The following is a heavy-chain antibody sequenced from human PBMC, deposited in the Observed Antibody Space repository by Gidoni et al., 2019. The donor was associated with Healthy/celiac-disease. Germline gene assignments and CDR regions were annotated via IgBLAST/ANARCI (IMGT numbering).Heavy chain of an antibody. CDR2: ISWNSGSI. CDR3: ARSYCSSTSCLLHNYGMDV. Sequence: EVQLVESGGGLVQPGRSLRLSCAASGLTFDDYAMPWVRQAPGKGLEWVSGISWNSGSIGYADSVKGRFTISRDNAKNSLYLQMNSLRAEDTALYYCARSYCSSTSCLLHNYGMDVWGQGTTVTVSS. D-gene: IGHD2-2*01. V-gene: IGHV3-9*01. CDR1: GLTFDDYA. J-gene: IGHJ6*02.